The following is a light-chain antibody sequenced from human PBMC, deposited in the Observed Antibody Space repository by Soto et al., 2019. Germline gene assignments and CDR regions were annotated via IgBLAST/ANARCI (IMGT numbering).Light chain of an antibody. CDR1: QSVRSNF. CDR2: DAS. Sequence: EIVLTQSPGTLSLSPGERATLSCRASQSVRSNFLAWYQQKPGQAPRLLIYDASNRATGIPARFSGSGSGTDFTLTISSLEPEDFAVYYCQQRSSWPPTFGQGTRLEIK. J-gene: IGKJ5*01. V-gene: IGKV3-11*01. CDR3: QQRSSWPPT.